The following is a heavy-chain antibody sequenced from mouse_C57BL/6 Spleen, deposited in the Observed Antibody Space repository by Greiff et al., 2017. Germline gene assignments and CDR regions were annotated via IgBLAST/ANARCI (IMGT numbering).Heavy chain of an antibody. J-gene: IGHJ2*01. Sequence: QVQLQQPGAELVKPGASVKLSCKASGYTFTSYWMQWVKQRPGQGLEWIGEIDPSDSYTNYNQKFKGKSTLTVDKSSSTAYMQLSSLTSEDSAVYYCARWLLRYFDYWGQGTTLTVSS. CDR3: ARWLLRYFDY. CDR2: IDPSDSYT. CDR1: GYTFTSYW. D-gene: IGHD2-3*01. V-gene: IGHV1-50*01.